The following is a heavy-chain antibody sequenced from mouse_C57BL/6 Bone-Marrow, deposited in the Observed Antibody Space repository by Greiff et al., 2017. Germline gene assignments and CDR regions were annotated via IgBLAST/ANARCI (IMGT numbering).Heavy chain of an antibody. CDR2: ILPSIGRT. Sequence: VQLVESGSELRSPGSSVKLSCKDFDSEVFPIAYMSWVRQTPGQGFEWIGGILPSIGRTIYGEKFEDKATLDADTLSNTAYLELNSLTSEDSAIYDCARGDYDTWFAYWGQGTLVTVSA. CDR1: DSEVFPIAY. CDR3: ARGDYDTWFAY. V-gene: IGHV15-2*01. D-gene: IGHD2-4*01. J-gene: IGHJ3*01.